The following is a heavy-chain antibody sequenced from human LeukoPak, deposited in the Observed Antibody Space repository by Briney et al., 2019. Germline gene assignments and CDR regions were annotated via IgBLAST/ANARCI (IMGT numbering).Heavy chain of an antibody. CDR2: ISYDGSNK. CDR1: GFTFSSYA. D-gene: IGHD6-13*01. Sequence: GGSLRLSCAASGFTFSSYAMHWVRQAPGKGLEWVAVISYDGSNKYYADSVKGRFTISRDNSKNTLYLQMNSLRAEDTAVYYCARETYSSGWYGRVNWFDPWGQGTLVTVSS. V-gene: IGHV3-30*04. CDR3: ARETYSSGWYGRVNWFDP. J-gene: IGHJ5*02.